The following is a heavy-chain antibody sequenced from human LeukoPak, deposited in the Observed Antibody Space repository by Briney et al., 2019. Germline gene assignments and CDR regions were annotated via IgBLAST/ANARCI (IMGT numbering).Heavy chain of an antibody. CDR2: VDPEDGET. CDR1: GYTFTDYY. V-gene: IGHV1-69-2*01. J-gene: IGHJ4*02. Sequence: ATVKISCKASGYTFTDYYMHWVQQAPGKGLEWMGRVDPEDGETIYAEKFQGRVTITADTSTDTAYMELSSLRSEDTAVYYCATALIVTIFGVVPYFDYWGQGTLVTVSS. CDR3: ATALIVTIFGVVPYFDY. D-gene: IGHD3-3*01.